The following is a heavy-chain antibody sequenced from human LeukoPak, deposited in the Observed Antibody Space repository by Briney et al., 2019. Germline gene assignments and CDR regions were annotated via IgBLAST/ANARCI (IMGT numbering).Heavy chain of an antibody. Sequence: SETLSLTCTVSGDSINNYYWSWIRQPPGKGLEWIGCIYYSGSTNYNPSLKSRVTISVDTSKNQFSLKLSSVTAADTAVYYCASGYDYFDYWGQGTLVTVSS. CDR1: GDSINNYY. J-gene: IGHJ4*02. D-gene: IGHD3-22*01. CDR3: ASGYDYFDY. CDR2: IYYSGST. V-gene: IGHV4-59*01.